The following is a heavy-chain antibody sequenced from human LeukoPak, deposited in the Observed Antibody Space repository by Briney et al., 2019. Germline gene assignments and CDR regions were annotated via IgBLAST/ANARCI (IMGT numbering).Heavy chain of an antibody. D-gene: IGHD2-8*01. V-gene: IGHV1-69*05. CDR3: ASSRYCTNGVCSNY. J-gene: IGHJ4*02. Sequence: SVKVSCKASGGTFSSYAISWVRQAPGQGLEWMGGIIPIFGTANYAQKFQGRVTITTDESTSTAYMELGSLRSEDTAVYYCASSRYCTNGVCSNYWGQGTLVTVSS. CDR2: IIPIFGTA. CDR1: GGTFSSYA.